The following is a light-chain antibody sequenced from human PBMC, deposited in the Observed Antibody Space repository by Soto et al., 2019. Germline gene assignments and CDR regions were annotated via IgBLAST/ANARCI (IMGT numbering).Light chain of an antibody. CDR3: LQSYSSPFT. CDR1: QSVTIH. Sequence: DIQLTQSPSSLSASVGDRVTITCRASQSVTIHLNWHQQKPGEAPRLLIYDASGLQSGAPSRFSGSGSGTFFTLTINGLQPEDFGTYYCLQSYSSPFTFGPGTRLDLQ. V-gene: IGKV1-39*01. J-gene: IGKJ3*01. CDR2: DAS.